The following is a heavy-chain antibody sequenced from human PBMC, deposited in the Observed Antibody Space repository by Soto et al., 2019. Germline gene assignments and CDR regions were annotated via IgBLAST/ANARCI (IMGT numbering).Heavy chain of an antibody. CDR1: GYTFTSYG. Sequence: QVQLVQSGAEVKKPGASVKVSCKASGYTFTSYGISWVRQAPGQGLEWMGWISAYNGNTNYAQKLQGRVTMTTDTSTSTAYMELRSLSSDDTAVYYCAREVRDFWSGYYGDYWGQGTLVTVSS. CDR3: AREVRDFWSGYYGDY. CDR2: ISAYNGNT. V-gene: IGHV1-18*01. D-gene: IGHD3-3*01. J-gene: IGHJ4*02.